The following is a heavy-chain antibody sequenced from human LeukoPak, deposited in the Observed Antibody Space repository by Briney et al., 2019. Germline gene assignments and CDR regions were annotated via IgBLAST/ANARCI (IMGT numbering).Heavy chain of an antibody. CDR2: ISSSSSTI. Sequence: GGSLRLSCAASGFTFSSYSMNWVRQAPGKGLEWVSYISSSSSTIYYADSVKGRFTISRDNAKSSLYLQMNSLRAEDTAVYYCARDRPQTYYYDSSGPAWVYWGQGTLVTVSS. CDR3: ARDRPQTYYYDSSGPAWVY. D-gene: IGHD3-22*01. CDR1: GFTFSSYS. V-gene: IGHV3-48*01. J-gene: IGHJ4*02.